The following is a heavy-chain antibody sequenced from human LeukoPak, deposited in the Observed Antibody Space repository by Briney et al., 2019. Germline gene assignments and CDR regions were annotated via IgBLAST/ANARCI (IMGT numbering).Heavy chain of an antibody. CDR1: DGSICYY. Sequence: PSETLSLTCAVYDGSICYYWSWSRQPPGKGVEWIGEIHPSGITSFNPSLKSRASISADTSKNQFSLKLTSVTAADTALYYCSRGRDQSKTGDYWGQGTLVTVSS. V-gene: IGHV4-34*01. D-gene: IGHD2-2*01. CDR2: IHPSGIT. J-gene: IGHJ4*02. CDR3: SRGRDQSKTGDY.